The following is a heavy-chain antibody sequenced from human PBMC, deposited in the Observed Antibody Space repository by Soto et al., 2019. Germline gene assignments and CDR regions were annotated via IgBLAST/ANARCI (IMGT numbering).Heavy chain of an antibody. Sequence: SETLSLTCAVYGGSFSGYYWSWIRQPPGKGLEWIGEINHSGSTNYNPSLKSRVTISVDTSKNQFSLKLSSVTAADTAVYYCARGSYIRPYYYYYGMDVWGQGTTVTVSS. CDR2: INHSGST. CDR1: GGSFSGYY. J-gene: IGHJ6*02. V-gene: IGHV4-34*01. D-gene: IGHD1-20*01. CDR3: ARGSYIRPYYYYYGMDV.